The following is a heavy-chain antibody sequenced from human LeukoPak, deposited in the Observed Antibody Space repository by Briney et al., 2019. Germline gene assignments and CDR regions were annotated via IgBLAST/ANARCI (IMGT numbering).Heavy chain of an antibody. D-gene: IGHD3-10*01. Sequence: PGGSLRLSCAASGFTVSSNYMSWVRQAPGKGLEWVSVIYSGGSTYYADSVKGRFTISRDNSRNTLHLQMNSLRAEDTAVYYCARSLLYFGELFSWGQGTLVTVSS. J-gene: IGHJ5*02. CDR1: GFTVSSNY. CDR2: IYSGGST. CDR3: ARSLLYFGELFS. V-gene: IGHV3-66*01.